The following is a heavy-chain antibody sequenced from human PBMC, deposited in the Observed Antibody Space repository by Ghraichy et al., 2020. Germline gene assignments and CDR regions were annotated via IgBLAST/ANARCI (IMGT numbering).Heavy chain of an antibody. D-gene: IGHD1-26*01. CDR1: GGSISSYY. CDR2: IYYSGST. J-gene: IGHJ4*02. CDR3: ARDRGGNYDFDY. Sequence: SETLSLTCTVSGGSISSYYWSWIRQPPGKGLEWIGYIYYSGSTNYNPSLKSRVTISVDTSKNQFSLKLSSVTAADTAVYYCARDRGGNYDFDYWGQGTLVTVSS. V-gene: IGHV4-59*01.